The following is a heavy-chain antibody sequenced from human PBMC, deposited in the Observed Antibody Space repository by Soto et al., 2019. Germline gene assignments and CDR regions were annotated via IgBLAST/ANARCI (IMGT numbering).Heavy chain of an antibody. D-gene: IGHD5-12*01. Sequence: QVXLVQSGAEVKKPGSSVTVSCKASGGTFSSYTISWVRQAPGQGLEWMGGIIPIFGTANYAQKFQGRVTITADESTSTAYMELSSLRSEDTAVYYCARGNHRWLQLWYFDLWGRGTLVTVSS. J-gene: IGHJ2*01. CDR3: ARGNHRWLQLWYFDL. CDR2: IIPIFGTA. CDR1: GGTFSSYT. V-gene: IGHV1-69*12.